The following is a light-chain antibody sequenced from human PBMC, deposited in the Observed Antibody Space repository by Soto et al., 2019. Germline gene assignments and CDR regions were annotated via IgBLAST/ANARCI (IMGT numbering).Light chain of an antibody. CDR2: RSN. Sequence: QSVLTQPPSASGTPGQSVTISCSGSRSNIGSGYVYWYHQLPGTAPKVLIYRSNQRPSGVPDRISGSRSGTSASLAISGLRSDDEAEYYCAAWDASLKGVVFGGGTKLTVL. J-gene: IGLJ2*01. CDR1: RSNIGSGY. V-gene: IGLV1-47*01. CDR3: AAWDASLKGVV.